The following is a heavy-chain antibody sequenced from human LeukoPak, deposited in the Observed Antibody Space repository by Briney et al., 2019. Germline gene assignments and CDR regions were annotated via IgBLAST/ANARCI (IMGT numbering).Heavy chain of an antibody. CDR1: GYTFVAHY. J-gene: IGHJ6*02. CDR2: INPDSGDT. CDR3: ARGEERNFYYYYGMDV. D-gene: IGHD1-1*01. Sequence: ASVKVSCKASGYTFVAHYIHWVRQAPGQGLEWVGWINPDSGDTKYSQKFQAWVSMTRDTSISTVYMELSRLRSDDTAVYYCARGEERNFYYYYGMDVWGQGTTVTVSS. V-gene: IGHV1-2*04.